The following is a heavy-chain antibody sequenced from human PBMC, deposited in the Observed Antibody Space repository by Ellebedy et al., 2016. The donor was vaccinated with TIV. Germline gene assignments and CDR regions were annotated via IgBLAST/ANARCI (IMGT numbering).Heavy chain of an antibody. Sequence: MPSETLSLTCTVSGGSIGNYYLTWIRQPAGKGLEWIGRIYTSGSTNYKSSLENRVTMSVDTSKNQFSLKLRSVTAADTAVYYCARDEGPRSSGYHFWGQGTLVTVSS. CDR1: GGSIGNYY. D-gene: IGHD3-22*01. V-gene: IGHV4-4*07. CDR3: ARDEGPRSSGYHF. J-gene: IGHJ4*02. CDR2: IYTSGST.